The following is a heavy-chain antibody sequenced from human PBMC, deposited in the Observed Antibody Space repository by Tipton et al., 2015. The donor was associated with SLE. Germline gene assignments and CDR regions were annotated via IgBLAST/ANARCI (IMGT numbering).Heavy chain of an antibody. CDR1: GFTFSSYA. CDR2: ISYDGSNK. V-gene: IGHV3-30*04. CDR3: ARDGTVVGATLAFDI. D-gene: IGHD1-26*01. Sequence: SLRLSCAASGFTFSSYAMHWVRQAPGKGLEWVAVISYDGSNKYYADSVKGRFTISRDNSKNTLYLQMNSLRAEDTAVYYCARDGTVVGATLAFDIWGQGTMVTVSS. J-gene: IGHJ3*02.